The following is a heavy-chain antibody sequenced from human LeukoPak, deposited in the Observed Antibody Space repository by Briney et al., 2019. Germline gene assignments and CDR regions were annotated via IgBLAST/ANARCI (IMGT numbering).Heavy chain of an antibody. CDR3: ARQNGYCSSSRCYIFSFDI. CDR2: NYHSGST. D-gene: IGHD2-2*01. CDR1: GYSISSGYY. Sequence: PSETLSLTCAVSGYSISSGYYWGWIRQPPGKGLEWIGCNYHSGSTYYNPSLKSRDTISVDTSKHQFSLKLASVTAADTAVYYCARQNGYCSSSRCYIFSFDIWGRGTMVTVSS. J-gene: IGHJ3*02. V-gene: IGHV4-38-2*01.